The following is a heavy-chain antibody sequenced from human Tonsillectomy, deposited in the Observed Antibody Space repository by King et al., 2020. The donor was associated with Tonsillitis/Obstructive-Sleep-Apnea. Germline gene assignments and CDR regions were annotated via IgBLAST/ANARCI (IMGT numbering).Heavy chain of an antibody. Sequence: VQLVESGGGVVQPGRSLRLSCAASGFTLSSYAMHWVRQAPGKGLEWVAVISYDGGNKFYADSVKGRFTISRDNSKNTLYLQMNSLRAEDTAVYYCARDGSSHYYDSSGYYFDYWGQGTLVTVSS. CDR2: ISYDGGNK. CDR1: GFTLSSYA. J-gene: IGHJ4*02. D-gene: IGHD3-22*01. CDR3: ARDGSSHYYDSSGYYFDY. V-gene: IGHV3-30*04.